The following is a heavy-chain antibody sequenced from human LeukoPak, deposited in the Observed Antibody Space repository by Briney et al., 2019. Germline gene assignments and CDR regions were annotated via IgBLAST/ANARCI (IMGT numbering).Heavy chain of an antibody. CDR2: IYYSGNT. V-gene: IGHV4-59*01. Sequence: PSETLSLTCTVSGGSISSYYWSWIRQPPGQGLEWIGYIYYSGNTNYNPSLKSRVTISVDTSKNQFSLKLSSVTAADTAVYYCARDVGATPGYFDYWGQGTLVTVSS. J-gene: IGHJ4*02. CDR3: ARDVGATPGYFDY. D-gene: IGHD1-26*01. CDR1: GGSISSYY.